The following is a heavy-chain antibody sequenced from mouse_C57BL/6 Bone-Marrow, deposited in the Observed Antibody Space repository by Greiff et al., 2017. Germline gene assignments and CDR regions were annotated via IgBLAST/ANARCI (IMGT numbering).Heavy chain of an antibody. V-gene: IGHV5-4*01. Sequence: EVQRVESGGGLVKPGGSLKLSCAASGFTFSSYAMSWVRQTPEKRLEWVATISDGGSYTYYPDNVKGRFTISRDNAKNNLYLQMSHLKSEDTAMYYCAREGSSFAMDYWGQGTSVTVSS. CDR3: AREGSSFAMDY. D-gene: IGHD1-3*01. CDR1: GFTFSSYA. CDR2: ISDGGSYT. J-gene: IGHJ4*01.